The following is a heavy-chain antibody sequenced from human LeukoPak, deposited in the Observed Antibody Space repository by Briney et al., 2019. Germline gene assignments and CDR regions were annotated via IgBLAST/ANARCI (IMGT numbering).Heavy chain of an antibody. CDR3: ATDSNYYGSGSVSAFDY. CDR2: FDPEDGET. Sequence: ASVKVSCKVSGYALTELSMHWVRQAPGKGLEWVGGFDPEDGETIYAQKFQGRVTMTEDTSTDTAYMELSSLRSEDTAVYYCATDSNYYGSGSVSAFDYWGQGTLVTVSS. J-gene: IGHJ4*02. CDR1: GYALTELS. D-gene: IGHD3-10*01. V-gene: IGHV1-24*01.